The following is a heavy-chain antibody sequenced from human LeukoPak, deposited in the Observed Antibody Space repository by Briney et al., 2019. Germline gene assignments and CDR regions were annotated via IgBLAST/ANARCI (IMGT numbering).Heavy chain of an antibody. V-gene: IGHV4-61*02. CDR1: GGSISGGSYY. CDR3: ARERAVAGKLLVIAENWFDP. Sequence: SETLSLTSTVSGGSISGGSYYWSWIRQPAGKGLEWIGRIYTSGSTSYNPSLKSRVTISVDTSKNQFSLKLSSVTAADTAVYYCARERAVAGKLLVIAENWFDPWGQGTLVTVSS. CDR2: IYTSGST. J-gene: IGHJ5*02. D-gene: IGHD6-19*01.